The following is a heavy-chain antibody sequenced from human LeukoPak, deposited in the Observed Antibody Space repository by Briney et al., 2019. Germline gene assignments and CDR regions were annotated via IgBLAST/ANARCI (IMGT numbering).Heavy chain of an antibody. CDR1: GDSVSSNSAA. D-gene: IGHD4-23*01. V-gene: IGHV6-1*01. J-gene: IGHJ4*02. CDR2: TYYRSKWYN. Sequence: SQTLSLTCAISGDSVSSNSAAWNWIRQSPSRGHEWLGRTYYRSKWYNDYAVSVKSRITITPDTSKNQFSLHLYSVTPEDTAVYYCARGGAQRWPFDYWGQGTLVTVTS. CDR3: ARGGAQRWPFDY.